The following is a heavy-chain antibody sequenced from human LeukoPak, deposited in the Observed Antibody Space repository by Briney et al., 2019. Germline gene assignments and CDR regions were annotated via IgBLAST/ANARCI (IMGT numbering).Heavy chain of an antibody. Sequence: GGSLRLSRAASGFTFSSYAMSWVRQAPGKGLEWVSGISGSGTSTYYADSVKGRFTISRDNSKNALYLQMNSLRADETAVYYCAKEVYSDSSGYFDYWGQGTLVTVSS. V-gene: IGHV3-23*01. J-gene: IGHJ4*02. CDR3: AKEVYSDSSGYFDY. CDR2: ISGSGTST. CDR1: GFTFSSYA. D-gene: IGHD3-22*01.